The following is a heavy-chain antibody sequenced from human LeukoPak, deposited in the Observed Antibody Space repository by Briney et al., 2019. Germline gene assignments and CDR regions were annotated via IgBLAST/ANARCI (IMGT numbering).Heavy chain of an antibody. CDR2: IYYSGST. CDR1: GGSVSSGSYY. Sequence: SETLSLTCTVSGGSVSSGSYYWSWIRQPPGKGLEWIGYIYYSGSTNYNPSLKSRVTISVDTSKNQFSLKLSSVTAADTAVYYCARGETIAAALTRFDPWGQGTLVTVSS. CDR3: ARGETIAAALTRFDP. D-gene: IGHD6-13*01. V-gene: IGHV4-61*01. J-gene: IGHJ5*02.